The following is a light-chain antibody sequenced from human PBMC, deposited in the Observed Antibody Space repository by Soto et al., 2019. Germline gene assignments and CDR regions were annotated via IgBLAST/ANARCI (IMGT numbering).Light chain of an antibody. CDR2: EVN. CDR1: SSDVGNYDL. Sequence: QSALTQPASVSGSPGQSITIPCTGTSSDVGNYDLVSWYQRQPGKAPKVMIHEVNKRPSGVSRRFSGSKSGSTASLTISGLPAEDEADYYCCSYAGSSTFVFGTGTKVTVL. CDR3: CSYAGSSTFV. J-gene: IGLJ1*01. V-gene: IGLV2-23*02.